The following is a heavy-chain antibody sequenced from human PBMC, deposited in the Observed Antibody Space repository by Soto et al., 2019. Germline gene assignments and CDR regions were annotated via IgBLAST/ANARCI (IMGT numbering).Heavy chain of an antibody. Sequence: ASVKVSCKASGYTFTSYDINWVRQATGQGLEWMGWMNPNSGNTGYAQKFQGRVTMTGNTSISTAYMELSSLRSEDTAVYYCARGQYYDFWSGYAHWGQGTLVTVSS. CDR3: ARGQYYDFWSGYAH. CDR2: MNPNSGNT. CDR1: GYTFTSYD. J-gene: IGHJ4*02. D-gene: IGHD3-3*01. V-gene: IGHV1-8*01.